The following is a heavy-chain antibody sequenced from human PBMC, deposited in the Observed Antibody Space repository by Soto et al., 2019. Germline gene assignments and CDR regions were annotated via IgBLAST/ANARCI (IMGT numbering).Heavy chain of an antibody. CDR1: GFTFSNYA. CDR2: ISGSGGSA. Sequence: GGPLRLSCAASGFTFSNYAMNWVRQAPGKGLEGVSVISGSGGSAYYADSVQGRFTISRDNSKNTLYLQMNSLRAEDTAIYYCVREGSGWYSRGSFDFWGRGTMVTVSS. CDR3: VREGSGWYSRGSFDF. V-gene: IGHV3-23*01. D-gene: IGHD6-19*01. J-gene: IGHJ3*01.